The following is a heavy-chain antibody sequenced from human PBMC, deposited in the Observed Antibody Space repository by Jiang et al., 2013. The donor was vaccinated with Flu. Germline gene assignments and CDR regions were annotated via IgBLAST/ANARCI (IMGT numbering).Heavy chain of an antibody. J-gene: IGHJ4*02. CDR2: IYYSGST. D-gene: IGHD7-27*01. CDR3: AARTGDWPPDY. CDR1: GGSISSSSYY. V-gene: IGHV4-39*01. Sequence: GSGLVKPSETLSLTCTVSGGSISSSSYYWGWIRQPPGKGLEWIGSIYYSGSTYYNPSLKSRVTISVDTSKNQFSLKLSSVTAADTAVYYCAARTGDWPPDYWGQGTLVTVSS.